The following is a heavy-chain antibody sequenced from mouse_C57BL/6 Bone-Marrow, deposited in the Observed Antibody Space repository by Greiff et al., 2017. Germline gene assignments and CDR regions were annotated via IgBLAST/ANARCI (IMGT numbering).Heavy chain of an antibody. V-gene: IGHV2-9*01. D-gene: IGHD4-1*01. J-gene: IGHJ1*03. Sequence: QVQLQQSRPGLVAPSQSLTITCTASGFSLTSYGVDWVRQPPGKGLEWLGVIWGGGSTNYNSDLMSRLSTSKDNSKGQAFLKMNSLQTDDTAMYYFASLTGTAYFDVWGTGTTVTLSA. CDR1: GFSLTSYG. CDR2: IWGGGST. CDR3: ASLTGTAYFDV.